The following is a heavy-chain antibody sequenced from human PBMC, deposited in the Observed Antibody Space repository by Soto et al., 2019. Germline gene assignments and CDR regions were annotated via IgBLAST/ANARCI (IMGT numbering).Heavy chain of an antibody. V-gene: IGHV3-7*05. D-gene: IGHD2-8*02. CDR1: GFTFSSYW. Sequence: GGSLRLSCAASGFTFSSYWMSWVRQAPGKGLEWVANINQDGSEKYYVDSVKGRFAISRDDSKHTVYLQMNSLRTEDTAVYYCTTDSHYTGILVRFDYWGLGTLVTVSS. CDR2: INQDGSEK. J-gene: IGHJ4*01. CDR3: TTDSHYTGILVRFDY.